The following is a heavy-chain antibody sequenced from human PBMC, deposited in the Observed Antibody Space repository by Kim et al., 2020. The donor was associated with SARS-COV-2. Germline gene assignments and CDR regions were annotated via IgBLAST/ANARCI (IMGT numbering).Heavy chain of an antibody. CDR2: ISSSSSYI. CDR1: GFTFSSYS. D-gene: IGHD3-3*01. V-gene: IGHV3-21*01. Sequence: GGSLRLSCSASGFTFSSYSMNWVRQAPGKGLEWVSSISSSSSYIYYADSVKGRITISRDNAKNSLYLQMNSLRAEDTAVYYCARTVLINYDFWSGYYNDPGYWGQGTLVTVSS. CDR3: ARTVLINYDFWSGYYNDPGY. J-gene: IGHJ4*02.